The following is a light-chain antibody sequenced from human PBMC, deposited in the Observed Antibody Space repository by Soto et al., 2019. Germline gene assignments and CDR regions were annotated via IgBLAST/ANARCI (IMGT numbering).Light chain of an antibody. V-gene: IGKV3D-20*01. Sequence: EIVRQQSPATLSVSPGERATLSCGPSQSVSRSYLAWYQQTPGLAPRXXIYDASSRETGIPDRFSGSGAGTDCTRTISRLEPEDVEVDYCQQYGSSPPTFGQGTQVDIK. J-gene: IGKJ1*01. CDR2: DAS. CDR1: QSVSRSY. CDR3: QQYGSSPPT.